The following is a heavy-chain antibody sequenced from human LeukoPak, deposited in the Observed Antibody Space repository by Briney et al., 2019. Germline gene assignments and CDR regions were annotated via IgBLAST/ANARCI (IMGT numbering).Heavy chain of an antibody. D-gene: IGHD6-6*01. Sequence: TSETLSLTCTVSGGSISSYYWSWIRQPPGKGLEWIGYIYYSGSTNYNPSLKSRVTISVDTSKNQFSLKLSSVTAADTAVYYCAGKSAFEYSSSSSLDPWGQGTLVTVSS. CDR1: GGSISSYY. J-gene: IGHJ5*02. CDR3: AGKSAFEYSSSSSLDP. V-gene: IGHV4-59*01. CDR2: IYYSGST.